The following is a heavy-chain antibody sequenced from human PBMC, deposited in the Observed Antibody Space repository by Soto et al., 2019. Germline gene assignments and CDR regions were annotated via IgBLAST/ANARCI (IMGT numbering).Heavy chain of an antibody. CDR3: ARDNSSSWYGQTNWFAP. Sequence: QVQLVESGGGVVQPGRSLRLSCAASGFTFSSYGMHWVRQAPGKGLEWVGVIWEEGSNKYYADSVKGRFTISRDNSKKTLYLQMNSLRAEDTAVYYCARDNSSSWYGQTNWFAPWGQRTLVTVSS. CDR2: IWEEGSNK. J-gene: IGHJ5*02. CDR1: GFTFSSYG. V-gene: IGHV3-33*01. D-gene: IGHD6-13*01.